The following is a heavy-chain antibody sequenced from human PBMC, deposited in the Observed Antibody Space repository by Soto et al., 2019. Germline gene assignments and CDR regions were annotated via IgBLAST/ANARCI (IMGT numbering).Heavy chain of an antibody. J-gene: IGHJ6*04. CDR2: TRNKANSYTT. CDR3: ARGREVVTAKYYYVYGMDV. CDR1: GLTFSDHY. V-gene: IGHV3-72*01. Sequence: EVQLVESGGGLVQPGGSLRLSCAASGLTFSDHYMDWVRQAPGKGLEWVGRTRNKANSYTTEYAASVKGRFTISRDASKNSLYLQMNSLKTEDTAVYYCARGREVVTAKYYYVYGMDVWGKGTTVTFSS. D-gene: IGHD2-21*02.